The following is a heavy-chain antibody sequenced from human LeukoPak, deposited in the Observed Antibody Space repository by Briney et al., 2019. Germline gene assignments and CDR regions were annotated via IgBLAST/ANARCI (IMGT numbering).Heavy chain of an antibody. CDR3: ARAPYYYGSGSQTGDDWFDP. CDR1: GYTFTSYD. D-gene: IGHD3-10*01. V-gene: IGHV1-8*01. J-gene: IGHJ5*02. Sequence: ASVKVSCKASGYTFTSYDINWVRQATGQGLEWMGSMNPNSGNTGYAQKFQGRVTMTRNTSISTAYMELSSLRSEDTAVYYCARAPYYYGSGSQTGDDWFDPWGQGTLVTVSS. CDR2: MNPNSGNT.